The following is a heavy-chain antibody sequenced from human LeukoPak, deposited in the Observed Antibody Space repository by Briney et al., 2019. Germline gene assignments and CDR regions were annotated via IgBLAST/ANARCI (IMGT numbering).Heavy chain of an antibody. CDR1: GYTFTGYY. CDR3: ASDPYASSGYADY. J-gene: IGHJ4*02. Sequence: AASVKVSCKASGYTFTGYYMHWVRQAPGQGLEWMGRINPNSGETNFAQRFHGRVTMTRDMSIRTVYMELISLRVDDTAVYYCASDPYASSGYADYWGQGTLVTVSS. D-gene: IGHD3-22*01. CDR2: INPNSGET. V-gene: IGHV1-2*06.